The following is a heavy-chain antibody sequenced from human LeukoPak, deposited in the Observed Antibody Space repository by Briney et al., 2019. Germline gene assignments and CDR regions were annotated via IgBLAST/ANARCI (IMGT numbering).Heavy chain of an antibody. V-gene: IGHV3-23*01. CDR2: ISGSGGST. J-gene: IGHJ4*02. CDR3: AKDQRGLLWFGELLPAFDC. Sequence: GGSLRLSCAASGFTFSSYAMSWVRQAPGKGLEWVSAISGSGGSTYYADSVRGRFTISRDNSKNTLYLQMNSLRAEDTAVYYCAKDQRGLLWFGELLPAFDCWGQGTLVTVSS. CDR1: GFTFSSYA. D-gene: IGHD3-10*01.